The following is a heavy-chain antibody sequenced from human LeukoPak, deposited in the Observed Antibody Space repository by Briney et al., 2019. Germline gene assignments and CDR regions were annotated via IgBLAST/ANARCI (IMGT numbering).Heavy chain of an antibody. CDR3: ARVRRPYSSSWYRVNWFDP. D-gene: IGHD6-13*01. J-gene: IGHJ5*02. CDR1: GFTVSSKY. V-gene: IGHV3-53*01. Sequence: GGSLRLSCAASGFTVSSKYMSWVRQAPGKGLEWGSVIYSGGSTYYADSVKGRFTISRDNSKNTLYLQMNSLRAEDAAVYYCARVRRPYSSSWYRVNWFDPWGQGTLVTVSS. CDR2: IYSGGST.